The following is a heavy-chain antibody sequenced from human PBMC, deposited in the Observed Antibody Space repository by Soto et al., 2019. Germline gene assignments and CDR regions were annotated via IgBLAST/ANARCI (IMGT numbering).Heavy chain of an antibody. CDR3: AMDSSSWYPRYYYYYDMDV. J-gene: IGHJ6*02. D-gene: IGHD6-13*01. Sequence: QVQLVQSGAEVKKPGSSVKVSCKASGGTFSSYAISWVRQAPGQGLEWMGGIIPIFGTANYAQKFQGRVRITADESTSTAYMELSSLRSEDTAVYYCAMDSSSWYPRYYYYYDMDVWGQGTTVTVSS. V-gene: IGHV1-69*01. CDR1: GGTFSSYA. CDR2: IIPIFGTA.